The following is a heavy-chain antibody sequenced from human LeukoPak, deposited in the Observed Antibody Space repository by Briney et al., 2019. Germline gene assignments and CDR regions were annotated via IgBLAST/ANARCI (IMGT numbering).Heavy chain of an antibody. D-gene: IGHD6-19*01. CDR3: ARDGYSSGWYDY. CDR1: GGSFSGYY. V-gene: IGHV4-34*01. Sequence: SETLSLTCAVYGGSFSGYYWSWIRQPPGKGLEWIGETNHSGSTNYNPSLKSRVTISVDTSKNQFSLKLSSVTAADTAVYYCARDGYSSGWYDYWGQGTLVTVSS. J-gene: IGHJ4*02. CDR2: TNHSGST.